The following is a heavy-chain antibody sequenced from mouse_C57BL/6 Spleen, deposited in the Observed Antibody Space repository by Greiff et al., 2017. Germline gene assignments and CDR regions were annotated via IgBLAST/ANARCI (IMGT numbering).Heavy chain of an antibody. D-gene: IGHD1-1*01. Sequence: VKLMESDAELVKPGASVKISCKVSGYTFTDHTIHWMKQRPEQGLEWIGYIYPRDGSTKYNEKFKGKATLTADKSSSTAYMQLNSLTSEDSAVYFCAESGYYGSSYWYFDVWGTGTTGTVSS. V-gene: IGHV1-78*01. CDR3: AESGYYGSSYWYFDV. J-gene: IGHJ1*03. CDR2: IYPRDGST. CDR1: GYTFTDHT.